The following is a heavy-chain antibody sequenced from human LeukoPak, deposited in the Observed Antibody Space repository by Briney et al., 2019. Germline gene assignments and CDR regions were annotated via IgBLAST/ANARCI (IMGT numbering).Heavy chain of an antibody. Sequence: GGSLRLSCAASGFTLSSYSMNWVRQAPGKGLEWISYIDSDTYGNTIYYPHTVKGRFTISRDNAKNSLYPQMDSLRDEDTAVYYCARDLGYCTNGVCHTRFDYWGQGTLVAVSS. J-gene: IGHJ4*02. D-gene: IGHD2-8*01. CDR3: ARDLGYCTNGVCHTRFDY. CDR2: IDSDTYGNTI. V-gene: IGHV3-48*02. CDR1: GFTLSSYS.